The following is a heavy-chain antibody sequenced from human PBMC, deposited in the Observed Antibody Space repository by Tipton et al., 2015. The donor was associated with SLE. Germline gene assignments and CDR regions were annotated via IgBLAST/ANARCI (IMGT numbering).Heavy chain of an antibody. CDR3: ARDRVTGVYWYFDL. J-gene: IGHJ2*01. Sequence: TLSLTCTVSGGSISSGSYYWSWIRQPAGKGLEWIGRIYTSGSTNYTPSLKSRVTISVDTSKNQFSLKLSSVTAADTAVYYCARDRVTGVYWYFDLWGRGTLVTVSS. D-gene: IGHD7-27*01. V-gene: IGHV4-61*02. CDR1: GGSISSGSYY. CDR2: IYTSGST.